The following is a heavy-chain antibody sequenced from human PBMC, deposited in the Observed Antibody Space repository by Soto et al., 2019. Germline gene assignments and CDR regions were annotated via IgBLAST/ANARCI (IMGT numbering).Heavy chain of an antibody. D-gene: IGHD2-21*02. CDR2: ISSSGSTI. J-gene: IGHJ4*02. CDR1: GFTFSSYE. V-gene: IGHV3-48*03. Sequence: EVQLVASGGGLVQPGGSLRLSCAASGFTFSSYEMNWVRQATGKGLEWVSYISSSGSTIYYADAVKGRFTISRDNAKNSLYLQMNSLRAEDTAVYYCARDPHGYCGGDCYFDYWGQVTLVTVAS. CDR3: ARDPHGYCGGDCYFDY.